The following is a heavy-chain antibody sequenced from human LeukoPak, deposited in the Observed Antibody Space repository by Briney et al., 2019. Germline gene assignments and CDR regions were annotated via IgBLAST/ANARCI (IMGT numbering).Heavy chain of an antibody. J-gene: IGHJ4*02. CDR3: ARVRDSSSWYGGFDY. D-gene: IGHD6-13*01. V-gene: IGHV3-33*01. CDR2: IWYDGSNK. CDR1: GFTFSSYG. Sequence: GRSLRLSCAASGFTFSSYGMHWVRQAPGKGLEWVAVIWYDGSNKYYADSVKGRFTISRDNSKNTLYLQMNSPRAEDTAVYYCARVRDSSSWYGGFDYWGQGTLDTVSS.